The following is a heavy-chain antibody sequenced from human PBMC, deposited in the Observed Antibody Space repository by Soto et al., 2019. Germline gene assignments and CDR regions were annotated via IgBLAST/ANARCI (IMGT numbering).Heavy chain of an antibody. Sequence: EVQLVESGGALVEPGGSLRLSCVASGFTFSDAWMSWVRQAPGKGLEWVGRLRSKAGGGTADYAAPVKGRFTISRDDSKNTLYLQMNSLKSEVTAVYYCTTHSRVTTPGGGYWGHGTLVTVSS. CDR3: TTHSRVTTPGGGY. CDR1: GFTFSDAW. D-gene: IGHD4-17*01. J-gene: IGHJ4*01. CDR2: LRSKAGGGTA. V-gene: IGHV3-15*02.